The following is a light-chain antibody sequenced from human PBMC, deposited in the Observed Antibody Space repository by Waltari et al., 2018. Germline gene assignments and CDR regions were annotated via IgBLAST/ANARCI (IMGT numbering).Light chain of an antibody. CDR2: GAS. CDR3: QQSHSSPLT. V-gene: IGKV1-39*01. Sequence: DIQMTQSPSSLSASVGDRVTIICRASQTINSYLSWYQQKPGKAPKLLIYGASSLHSGVPSRFSGGGSGTDVTLTISSMQPEDFATYYCQQSHSSPLTFGGGTKVEIK. J-gene: IGKJ4*01. CDR1: QTINSY.